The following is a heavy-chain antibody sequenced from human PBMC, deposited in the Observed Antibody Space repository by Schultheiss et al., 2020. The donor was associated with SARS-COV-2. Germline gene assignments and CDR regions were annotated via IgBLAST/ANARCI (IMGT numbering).Heavy chain of an antibody. CDR3: AKDLVPDYYGSLDP. Sequence: GGSLRLSCAASGFTFSSYAMSWVRQAPGKGLEWVSAISGSGGSTYYADSVKGRFTISRDNSKNTLYLQMNSLRAEDTAVYYCAKDLVPDYYGSLDPWGQGTLVTVSS. CDR2: ISGSGGST. V-gene: IGHV3-23*01. D-gene: IGHD3-10*01. J-gene: IGHJ5*02. CDR1: GFTFSSYA.